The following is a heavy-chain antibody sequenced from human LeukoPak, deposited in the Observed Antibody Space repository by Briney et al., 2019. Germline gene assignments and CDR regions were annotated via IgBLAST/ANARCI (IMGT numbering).Heavy chain of an antibody. V-gene: IGHV1-69*01. D-gene: IGHD5-18*01. CDR2: IIPIFGTA. CDR3: ARRWKRIQLWPRDYYYGMDV. J-gene: IGHJ6*02. Sequence: ASVKVSCKASGGTFSSYAISWVRQAPGQGLEWMGGIIPIFGTANYAQKFQGRVTITADESTSTAYMELSSLRSEDTAVYYCARRWKRIQLWPRDYYYGMDVWGQGTTVTVSS. CDR1: GGTFSSYA.